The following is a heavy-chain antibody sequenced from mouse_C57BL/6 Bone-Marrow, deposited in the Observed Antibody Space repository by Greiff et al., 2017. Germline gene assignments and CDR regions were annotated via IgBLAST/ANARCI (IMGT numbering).Heavy chain of an antibody. V-gene: IGHV5-4*01. CDR3: ARERNSLLTTVVAPYYFDY. Sequence: EVHLVESGGGLVKPGGSLKLSCAASGFTFSSYAMSWVRQTPEKRLEWVATISDGGSYTYYPDNVKGRFTISRDNAKNNLYLQMSHLKSEDTAMYYCARERNSLLTTVVAPYYFDYWGQGTTLTVSS. CDR1: GFTFSSYA. D-gene: IGHD1-1*01. CDR2: ISDGGSYT. J-gene: IGHJ2*01.